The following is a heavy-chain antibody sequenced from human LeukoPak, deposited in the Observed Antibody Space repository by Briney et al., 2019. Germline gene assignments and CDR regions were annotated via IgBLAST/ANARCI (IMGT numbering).Heavy chain of an antibody. V-gene: IGHV4-4*02. D-gene: IGHD1-26*01. Sequence: SETLSLTCAVSGGSISSNNWWNWVRQPPGKGLEWIGEIYHSGSTNYNPSLKSRVTISVDKSKNQISLKLNSVTAADTAVYYCARALGSHSGGNWGQGTLVTVSS. CDR3: ARALGSHSGGN. CDR2: IYHSGST. CDR1: GGSISSNNW. J-gene: IGHJ4*02.